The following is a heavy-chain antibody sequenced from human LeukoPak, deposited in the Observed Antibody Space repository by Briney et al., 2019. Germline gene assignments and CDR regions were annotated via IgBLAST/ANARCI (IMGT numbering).Heavy chain of an antibody. CDR3: AREARIAEYYFDY. D-gene: IGHD6-13*01. CDR1: GFRFNTYW. Sequence: GGSLRLSCAASGFRFNTYWMSWVRQAPGKGLEWVANIKQDGNEKYYVDSVKGRFTISRDNAKNSLYLQMNSLRAEDTAVYYCAREARIAEYYFDYWGQGTLVTVSS. J-gene: IGHJ4*02. V-gene: IGHV3-7*01. CDR2: IKQDGNEK.